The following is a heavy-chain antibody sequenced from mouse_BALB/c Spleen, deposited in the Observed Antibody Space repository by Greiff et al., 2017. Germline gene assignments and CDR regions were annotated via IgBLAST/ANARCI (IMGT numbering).Heavy chain of an antibody. D-gene: IGHD2-3*01. CDR3: ARQDGYRYFDV. Sequence: EVKLQESGPGLVKPSQSLSLTCTVTGYSITSDYAWNWIRQFPGNKLEWMGYISYSGSTSYNPSLKSRISITRDTSKNQFFLQLNSVTTEDTATYYCARQDGYRYFDVWGAETTVTVSS. J-gene: IGHJ1*01. CDR2: ISYSGST. V-gene: IGHV3-2*02. CDR1: GYSITSDYA.